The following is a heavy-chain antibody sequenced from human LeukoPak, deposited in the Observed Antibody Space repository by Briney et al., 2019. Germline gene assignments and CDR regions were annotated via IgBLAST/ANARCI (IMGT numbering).Heavy chain of an antibody. CDR3: AKNLWSGYYILDY. V-gene: IGHV4-39*01. D-gene: IGHD3-3*01. J-gene: IGHJ4*02. Sequence: SETLSLTCTVSGGSISSSSYYWGWIRQPPGKGLEWIGSIYYSGSTYYNPSLKSRVTISVDTSKNQFSLKLSSVTAADTAVYYCAKNLWSGYYILDYWGQGTLVTVSS. CDR2: IYYSGST. CDR1: GGSISSSSYY.